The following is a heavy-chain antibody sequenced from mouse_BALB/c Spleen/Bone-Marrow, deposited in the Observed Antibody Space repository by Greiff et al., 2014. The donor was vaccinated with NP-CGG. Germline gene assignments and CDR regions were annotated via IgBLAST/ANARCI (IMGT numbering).Heavy chain of an antibody. J-gene: IGHJ3*01. CDR2: INPSNGRT. CDR1: GYTFTSYW. CDR3: ARWGITLAY. V-gene: IGHV1S81*02. Sequence: QVQLQQSGAELVRPGASVKLSCKASGYTFTSYWMHWVKQRPGQGLEWIGEINPSNGRTNYNEKFKSKATLTVDKSSSTAYMQLSSLTSEDSAVYYCARWGITLAYWGQGTLVTVSA. D-gene: IGHD2-4*01.